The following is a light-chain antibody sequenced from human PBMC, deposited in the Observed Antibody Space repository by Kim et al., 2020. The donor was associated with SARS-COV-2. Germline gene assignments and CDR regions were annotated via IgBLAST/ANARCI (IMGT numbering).Light chain of an antibody. CDR2: VNRDGSH. J-gene: IGLJ3*02. V-gene: IGLV4-69*01. CDR3: QTWDTGIRV. Sequence: ASVQLTCILSSGHSSYAIAWHQQQPGKGPRFLMKVNRDGSHIKGDGIPDRLSGSTSGAERYLTISSLQPEDEADYYCQTWDTGIRVFGGGTQLTVL. CDR1: SGHSSYA.